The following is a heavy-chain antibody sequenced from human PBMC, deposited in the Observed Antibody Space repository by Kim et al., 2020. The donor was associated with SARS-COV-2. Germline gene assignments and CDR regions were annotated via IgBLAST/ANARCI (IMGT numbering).Heavy chain of an antibody. V-gene: IGHV3-7*03. D-gene: IGHD6-25*01. Sequence: GGSLRLSCAASGFTFSSYWMSWVRQAPGKGLEWVANIKQDGSEKYYVDSVKGRFTISRDNAKNSLYLQMNSLRAEDTAVYYCARASLGGIGYYYYGMDVWGQGTTVTVSS. CDR2: IKQDGSEK. J-gene: IGHJ6*02. CDR1: GFTFSSYW. CDR3: ARASLGGIGYYYYGMDV.